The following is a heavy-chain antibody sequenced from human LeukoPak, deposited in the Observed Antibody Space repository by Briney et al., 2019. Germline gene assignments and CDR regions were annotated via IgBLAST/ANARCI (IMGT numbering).Heavy chain of an antibody. CDR2: IIPIFGTA. J-gene: IGHJ5*02. CDR3: AAAVPAASWFDP. Sequence: ASVKVSCKASGYTFTAYYMHWVRQAPGQGLEWMGGIIPIFGTANYAQKFQGRVTITADESTSTAYMELSSLRSEDTAVYYCAAAVPAASWFDPWGQGTLVTVSS. CDR1: GYTFTAYY. D-gene: IGHD2-2*01. V-gene: IGHV1-69*13.